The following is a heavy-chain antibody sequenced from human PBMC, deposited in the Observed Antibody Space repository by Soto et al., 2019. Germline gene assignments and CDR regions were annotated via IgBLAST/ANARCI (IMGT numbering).Heavy chain of an antibody. CDR2: IKPDGSEK. CDR3: VRGGYFFNE. D-gene: IGHD3-22*01. V-gene: IGHV3-7*01. J-gene: IGHJ4*02. Sequence: EVQLVDSGGDLVQPGESLRLSCAASGFPFSSYWMRWGRQAPGKGLEWVANIKPDGSEKYYVASVKWLFNISRDNVKTSLYLRMNSLRAEDSALYFCVRGGYFFNEWGQGPLVTVSS. CDR1: GFPFSSYW.